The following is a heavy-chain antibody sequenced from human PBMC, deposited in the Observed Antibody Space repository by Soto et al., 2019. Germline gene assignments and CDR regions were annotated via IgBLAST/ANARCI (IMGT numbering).Heavy chain of an antibody. CDR2: INPSGGST. V-gene: IGHV1-46*01. J-gene: IGHJ4*02. CDR1: GYTFTSYY. D-gene: IGHD2-8*01. Sequence: QVQLVQSGAEVKKPGASVKISCKASGYTFTSYYMHWVRQAPGQGLEWMGIINPSGGSTNYAQKLQGSVAMTRDTSTSTVYMDLNSLRSEDTAVYYCARPPYPGCINAVCYPLDYWGQGTLVTVSS. CDR3: ARPPYPGCINAVCYPLDY.